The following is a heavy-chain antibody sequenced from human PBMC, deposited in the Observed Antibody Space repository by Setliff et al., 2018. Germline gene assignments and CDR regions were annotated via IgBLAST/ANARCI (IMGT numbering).Heavy chain of an antibody. D-gene: IGHD3-22*01. CDR2: IYTSGST. Sequence: PSETLSLTCTVSGGSLSSYFWSWVRQPAGKGLEWIGRIYTSGSTNYNPSLKSRVTMSIDTSKNQFSLKLTSVTAADTAVYYCARDHLVGYDSRGYFPWGQGTLVTVSS. J-gene: IGHJ5*02. V-gene: IGHV4-4*07. CDR1: GGSLSSYF. CDR3: ARDHLVGYDSRGYFP.